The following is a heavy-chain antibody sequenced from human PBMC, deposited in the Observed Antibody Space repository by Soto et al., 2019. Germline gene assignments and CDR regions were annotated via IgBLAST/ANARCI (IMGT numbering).Heavy chain of an antibody. CDR2: FSATDGST. CDR1: GFTFYNYA. J-gene: IGHJ3*01. V-gene: IGHV3-23*01. Sequence: PWGSLRLSCAASGFTFYNYALTWVRQTPGKGLEWVSSFSATDGSTQYADSVKGRFTISRDNPNNMLYLQMNSLRAEDTALYFCEKSMIAAAGTGAFDVWGQGTMVTVSS. D-gene: IGHD6-13*01. CDR3: EKSMIAAAGTGAFDV.